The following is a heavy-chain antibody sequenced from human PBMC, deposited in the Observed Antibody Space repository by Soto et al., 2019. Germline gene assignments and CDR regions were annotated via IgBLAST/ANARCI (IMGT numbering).Heavy chain of an antibody. CDR3: AAELYREHQGLYY. Sequence: GGSLRLSCAASGFTFSSYWMSWVRQAPGKGLEWVANIKQDGSEKYYVDSVKGRFTISRDNAKNSLYLQMNSLRAEDTAVYYCAAELYREHQGLYYWGQGTLVTVSS. D-gene: IGHD1-26*01. J-gene: IGHJ4*02. CDR1: GFTFSSYW. V-gene: IGHV3-7*05. CDR2: IKQDGSEK.